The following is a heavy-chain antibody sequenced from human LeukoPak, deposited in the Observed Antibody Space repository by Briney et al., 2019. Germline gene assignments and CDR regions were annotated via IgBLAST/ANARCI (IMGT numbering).Heavy chain of an antibody. Sequence: PSQTLSLTCTVSGGSISSGSYYWSWIRQPAGKGLEWVGRIYTCGSTNYNPSPKSRVTISVDTSKNQFSLKLSSVTAADTAVYYCARVSDYGDYSFDYWGQGTLVTVSS. J-gene: IGHJ4*02. CDR1: GGSISSGSYY. D-gene: IGHD4-17*01. V-gene: IGHV4-61*02. CDR3: ARVSDYGDYSFDY. CDR2: IYTCGST.